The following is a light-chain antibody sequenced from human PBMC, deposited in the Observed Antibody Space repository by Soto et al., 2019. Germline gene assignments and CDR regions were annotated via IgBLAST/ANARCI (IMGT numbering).Light chain of an antibody. J-gene: IGLJ7*01. CDR3: CSYAGSSTLAV. Sequence: QSALTQPASVSGSPGQXXTXSCTGTSXDVGSYNLVSWYQQHPTKAPKLMIYEVNKRPSGVSNRFSGSKSDNTASLTISGLQAEDEADYYCCSYAGSSTLAVFGGGTQLTVL. V-gene: IGLV2-23*02. CDR2: EVN. CDR1: SXDVGSYNL.